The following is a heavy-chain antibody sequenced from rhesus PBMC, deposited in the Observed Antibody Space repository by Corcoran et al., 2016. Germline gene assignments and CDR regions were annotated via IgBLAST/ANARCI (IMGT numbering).Heavy chain of an antibody. Sequence: EGQMVESGGDLVPPGGSLRLSCAASGFTFNIYGIHWVRQAPGKGLEWVAVISADGRNKQYADSVRDRFTISRDNSRNRVYLQMNNLKLEDTAVYYCSRFDVWGPGVLVIVSS. CDR1: GFTFNIYG. CDR2: ISADGRNK. J-gene: IGHJ5-1*01. CDR3: SRFDV. V-gene: IGHV3-54*02.